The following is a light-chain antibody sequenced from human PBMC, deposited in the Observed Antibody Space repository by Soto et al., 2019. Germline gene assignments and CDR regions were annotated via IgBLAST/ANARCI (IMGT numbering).Light chain of an antibody. CDR1: SSDVGGYNY. CDR2: DVS. V-gene: IGLV2-14*03. CDR3: SSYTGSSTYV. J-gene: IGLJ1*01. Sequence: HSVLTQPASVSGSPGQSITISCTGTSSDVGGYNYVSWYQQHPGTTPKLMIYDVSNRPSGVSNRFSGSKSGNTASLTISGLQAADEADYYCSSYTGSSTYVFGTGTQLTVL.